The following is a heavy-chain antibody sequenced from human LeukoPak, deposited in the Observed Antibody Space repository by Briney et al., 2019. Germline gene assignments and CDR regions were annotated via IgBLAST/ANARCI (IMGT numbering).Heavy chain of an antibody. D-gene: IGHD3-16*02. CDR2: IKQDGSEK. V-gene: IGHV3-7*01. CDR1: GFTFSSYG. Sequence: GGSLRLSCAASGFTFSSYGMHWVRQAPGKGLEWVANIKQDGSEKYYVDSVKGRFTISRDNAKNSLYLQMNSLRAEDTAVYYCARDPGSAFGEVIVKVYYYYMDVWGKGTTVTVSS. CDR3: ARDPGSAFGEVIVKVYYYYMDV. J-gene: IGHJ6*03.